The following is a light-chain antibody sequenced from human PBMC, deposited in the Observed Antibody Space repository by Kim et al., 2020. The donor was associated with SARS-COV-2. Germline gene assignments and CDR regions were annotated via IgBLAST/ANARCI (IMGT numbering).Light chain of an antibody. J-gene: IGKJ2*01. CDR3: QQSYSSPPT. CDR1: QSISSY. Sequence: DIQMTQSPSSLSASVGDRVTITCRASQSISSYLNWYQKKPGKAPKLLIYAASSLQSGVPSRFSGSESGTDFTLTISSLRPEDFATYYCQQSYSSPPTFGQGTKLEI. CDR2: AAS. V-gene: IGKV1-39*01.